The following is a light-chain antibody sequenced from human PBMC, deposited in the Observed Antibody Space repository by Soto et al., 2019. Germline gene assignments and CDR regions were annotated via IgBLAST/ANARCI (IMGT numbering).Light chain of an antibody. CDR1: QTVSSNY. V-gene: IGKV3D-20*02. Sequence: EIILTQSPDTLSLSPGERATLSCRASQTVSSNYLAWCQQRPGQAPRLLIYGASTRAAGIPDRFSGSGSGTDFTLTITRLEPEDSAVYYCQQRSNWRVTFGGGTKVDIK. CDR3: QQRSNWRVT. CDR2: GAS. J-gene: IGKJ4*01.